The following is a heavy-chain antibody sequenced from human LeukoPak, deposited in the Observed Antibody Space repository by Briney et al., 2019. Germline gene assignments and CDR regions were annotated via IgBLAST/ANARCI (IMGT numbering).Heavy chain of an antibody. Sequence: GSLRLSCAASGFTFSSYGMHWVRQAPGKGLEWVAVISYDGSNKYYADSVKGRFTISRDNSKNTLYLQMNSLRAEDTAVYYCAKSKKYSSSWGDYWGQGTLVTVSS. J-gene: IGHJ4*02. CDR3: AKSKKYSSSWGDY. D-gene: IGHD6-13*01. CDR1: GFTFSSYG. CDR2: ISYDGSNK. V-gene: IGHV3-30*18.